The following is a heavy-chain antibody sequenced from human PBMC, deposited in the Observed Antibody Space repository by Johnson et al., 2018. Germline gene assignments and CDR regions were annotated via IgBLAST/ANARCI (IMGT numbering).Heavy chain of an antibody. CDR1: GFTFSSYS. CDR3: ARERTGYTDHSAY. D-gene: IGHD5-24*01. V-gene: IGHV3-21*01. CDR2: ISGTSYYI. Sequence: VQLVESGGGLVNPGGSLRLSCAASGFTFSSYSMNWFRQAPGKGLEWVSLISGTSYYIYYVDSVRGRFTISKDNAKNSLYLQMNSLRAEDTALYYCARERTGYTDHSAYWGQGTLVTVSS. J-gene: IGHJ4*02.